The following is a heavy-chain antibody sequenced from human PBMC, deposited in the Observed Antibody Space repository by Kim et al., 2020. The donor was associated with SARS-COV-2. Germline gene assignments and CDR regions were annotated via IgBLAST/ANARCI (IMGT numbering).Heavy chain of an antibody. J-gene: IGHJ6*02. CDR2: IYYSWST. D-gene: IGHD2-2*01. CDR1: GGSISSYY. CDR3: ARAEWGIGYCSSTSCSAYYYYGMDV. Sequence: SETLSLTCTVSGGSISSYYWSWIRQPPGKGLEWIGYIYYSWSTNYNPSLKSRVTISVDTSKNQFSLKLSSVTAADTAVYYCARAEWGIGYCSSTSCSAYYYYGMDVWGQGTTVTVSS. V-gene: IGHV4-59*13.